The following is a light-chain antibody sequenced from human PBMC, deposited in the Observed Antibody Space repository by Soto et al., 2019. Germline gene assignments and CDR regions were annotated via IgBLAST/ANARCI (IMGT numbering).Light chain of an antibody. CDR3: SSFTGSDNP. Sequence: QYALTQPPSACGSPGQSVTISCTGTSSDIGAYNYVSWYQQYPGKAPKLIIYEVSQRPSGVPDRFSGSKSGNTASLTVSGLQLEDEADYYCSSFTGSDNPFGGGTKVTVL. CDR1: SSDIGAYNY. J-gene: IGLJ2*01. CDR2: EVS. V-gene: IGLV2-8*01.